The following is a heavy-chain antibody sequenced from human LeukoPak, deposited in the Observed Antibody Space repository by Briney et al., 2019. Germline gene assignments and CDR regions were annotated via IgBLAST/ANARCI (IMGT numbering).Heavy chain of an antibody. CDR3: ARSYGDNYYYYYYYMDV. J-gene: IGHJ6*03. Sequence: PLETLSLTCAVYGGSFSGYYWNWIRQPPGKGLEWIGEINHSGSTNYNPSLKSRVTISVDTSKNQFSLKLSSVTAADTAVYYCARSYGDNYYYYYYYMDVWGKGTTVTVSS. CDR2: INHSGST. V-gene: IGHV4-34*01. CDR1: GGSFSGYY. D-gene: IGHD4-17*01.